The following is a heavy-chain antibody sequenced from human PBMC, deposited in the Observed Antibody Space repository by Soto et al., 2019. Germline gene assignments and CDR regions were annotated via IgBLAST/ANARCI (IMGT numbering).Heavy chain of an antibody. CDR1: GYTLTELS. J-gene: IGHJ4*02. D-gene: IGHD3-22*01. V-gene: IGHV1-24*01. CDR2: FDPEDGET. Sequence: QVQLVQSGAEVKKPGASVKVSCKVSGYTLTELSMHWVRQAPGKGLEWMGGFDPEDGETIYAQKFQGRVTMTGDTSTDTAYMELSSLRSEDTAVYYCATDPGSSGYKYYFDYWGQGTLVTVSS. CDR3: ATDPGSSGYKYYFDY.